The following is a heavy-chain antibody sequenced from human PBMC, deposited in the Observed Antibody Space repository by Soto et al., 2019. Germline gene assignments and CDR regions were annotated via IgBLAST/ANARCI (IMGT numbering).Heavy chain of an antibody. V-gene: IGHV2-26*01. J-gene: IGHJ6*02. Sequence: QVTLRESGPVLLKPTETLTLTCNVSGFSLTTGRMGVSWIRQPPGKALEWLAHIFSDAERSYSTSLQGRLTNSMVGSGSQVGHIKTNMGPVNTGTYFCGRLNADSYSYCFAMDVWGQGTTVTVSS. CDR1: GFSLTTGRMG. CDR2: IFSDAER. CDR3: GRLNADSYSYCFAMDV. D-gene: IGHD2-21*02.